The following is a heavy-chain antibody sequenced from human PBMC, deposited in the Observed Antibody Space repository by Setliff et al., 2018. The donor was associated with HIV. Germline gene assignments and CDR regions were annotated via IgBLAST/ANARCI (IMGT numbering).Heavy chain of an antibody. CDR2: ISYDGSNK. J-gene: IGHJ6*02. CDR1: GLTFSDYA. CDR3: AKDPSLGRSGWYFHYYYGMDV. Sequence: HPGGSLRLSCAASGLTFSDYAMHWVRQAPGKGLEWVAVISYDGSNKYYADSVKGRFTISRDNSKNTLYLQMNSLRAEDTAVYYCAKDPSLGRSGWYFHYYYGMDVWGQGTTVTVSS. V-gene: IGHV3-30*18. D-gene: IGHD6-19*01.